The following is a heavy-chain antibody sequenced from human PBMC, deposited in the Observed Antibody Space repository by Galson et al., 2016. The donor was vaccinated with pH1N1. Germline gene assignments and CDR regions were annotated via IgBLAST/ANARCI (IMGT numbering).Heavy chain of an antibody. CDR2: ILYDGTNE. V-gene: IGHV3-30*04. D-gene: IGHD5-12*01. J-gene: IGHJ4*02. CDR1: GFTFTSYA. CDR3: ARDSEYSGHEGFH. Sequence: SLRLFCAASGFTFTSYAMHWVRQAPGKGLEWVAVILYDGTNEYYADSVKGRFTISRDKTQSTVYLQMNSLRTEDTAVYYCARDSEYSGHEGFHWAQGTLVIVSS.